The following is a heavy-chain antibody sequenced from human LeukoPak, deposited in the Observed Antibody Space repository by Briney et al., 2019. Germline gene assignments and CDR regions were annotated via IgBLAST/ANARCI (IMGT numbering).Heavy chain of an antibody. D-gene: IGHD3-10*01. CDR1: GGSISSSSYY. V-gene: IGHV4-39*07. CDR3: ARAYMVRGEGDAFDI. CDR2: IYYSGST. Sequence: SQTLSLTCTVSGGSISSSSYYWGWSRQPPGRGLEWIGSIYYSGSTYYNPSLKSRVTISVDTSKNQFSLKLSSVTAADTAVYYCARAYMVRGEGDAFDIWGQGTTVTVSS. J-gene: IGHJ3*02.